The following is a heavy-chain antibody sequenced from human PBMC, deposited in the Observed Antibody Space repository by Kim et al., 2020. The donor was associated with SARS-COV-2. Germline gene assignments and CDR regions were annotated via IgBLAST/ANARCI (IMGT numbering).Heavy chain of an antibody. CDR2: INAGNGNT. J-gene: IGHJ4*02. Sequence: ASVKVSCKASGYTFTSYAMHWVRQAPGQRLEWMGWINAGNGNTKYSQKFQGRVTITRDTSASTAYMELSSLRSEDTAVYYCARDRVAADRYFDYWGQGTLVTVSS. D-gene: IGHD6-13*01. CDR1: GYTFTSYA. CDR3: ARDRVAADRYFDY. V-gene: IGHV1-3*01.